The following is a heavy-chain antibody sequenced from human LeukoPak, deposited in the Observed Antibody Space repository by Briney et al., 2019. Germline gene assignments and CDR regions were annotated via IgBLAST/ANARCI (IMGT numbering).Heavy chain of an antibody. CDR1: GFTFSSYE. Sequence: GGSLRLSCAASGFTFSSYEMNWVRQAPGKGLEWVSYISSSGRTIYYADSVKGRFTISRDNAKNSLYLQMNSLRAEDTAVYYCARGERGAFDIWGQGTMVTVSS. V-gene: IGHV3-48*03. J-gene: IGHJ3*02. CDR3: ARGERGAFDI. D-gene: IGHD2-21*01. CDR2: ISSSGRTI.